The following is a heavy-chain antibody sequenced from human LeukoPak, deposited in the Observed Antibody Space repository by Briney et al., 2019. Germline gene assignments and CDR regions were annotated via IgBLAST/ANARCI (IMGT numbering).Heavy chain of an antibody. CDR3: ASCHCTNGVCYGECEYFQE. D-gene: IGHD2-8*01. V-gene: IGHV1-18*01. CDR1: GYTFTNFG. Sequence: ASVKVSCKASGYTFTNFGISWVRQAPGQGLEWMGWIGPYTGKTNYAQKFQGRVTVTTDTSTTTAYMELRSLRSDDTAVYYCASCHCTNGVCYGECEYFQEWARAPWSPSPQ. J-gene: IGHJ1*01. CDR2: IGPYTGKT.